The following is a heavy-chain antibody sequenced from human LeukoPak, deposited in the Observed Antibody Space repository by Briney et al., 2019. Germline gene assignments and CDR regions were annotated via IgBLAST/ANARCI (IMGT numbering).Heavy chain of an antibody. J-gene: IGHJ4*02. Sequence: PGGSLRLSCAASGFTFDDYGMSWVRQAPGKGLEWVTGINWNGSSTGYADSVKGRFTISRENAKNSLYLQMNSLSAEDTALYYCARGRAAAGLYYFDYWGQGTLVTVSS. D-gene: IGHD6-13*01. CDR2: INWNGSST. CDR1: GFTFDDYG. CDR3: ARGRAAAGLYYFDY. V-gene: IGHV3-20*04.